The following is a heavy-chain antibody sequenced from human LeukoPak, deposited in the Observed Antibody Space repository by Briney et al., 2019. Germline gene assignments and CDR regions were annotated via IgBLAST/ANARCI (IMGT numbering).Heavy chain of an antibody. CDR2: MYHSGIN. J-gene: IGHJ4*02. V-gene: IGHV4-38-2*02. Sequence: SETLSLTCTVSGYSISSGYYWGWIRQPPGKALEWIGSMYHSGINYYNPSLKSRVTILVDTSKNQFSLKLSSVTAADTAVYYCARDLSRDYGYPRLDYWGQGTLVTVSS. CDR3: ARDLSRDYGYPRLDY. CDR1: GYSISSGYY. D-gene: IGHD4-17*01.